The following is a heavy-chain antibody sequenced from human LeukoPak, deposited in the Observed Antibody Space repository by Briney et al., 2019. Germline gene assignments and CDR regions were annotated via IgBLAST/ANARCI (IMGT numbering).Heavy chain of an antibody. CDR1: GGSFSGYY. J-gene: IGHJ4*02. V-gene: IGHV4-34*01. CDR3: ARGRCSSTSCYCDY. D-gene: IGHD2-2*01. CDR2: INHSGST. Sequence: SETLSLTCAVYGGSFSGYYWSWIRQPPGKGLEWIGEINHSGSTNYNPSLKSRVTISVDTSKNQFSLKLSSVTAADTAVYYCARGRCSSTSCYCDYWGQGTLVTASS.